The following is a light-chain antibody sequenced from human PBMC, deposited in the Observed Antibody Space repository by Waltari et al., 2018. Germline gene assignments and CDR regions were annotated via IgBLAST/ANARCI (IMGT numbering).Light chain of an antibody. V-gene: IGKV4-1*01. CDR2: WAT. CDR1: QSVFWDSNKKDY. CDR3: QQYYSTPVT. Sequence: VMTQSPDSLAVSLVERATIHCKSSQSVFWDSNKKDYFAWYQQKPGQPPKQLISWATTRESGVPDLFSGSGSGTDFTLTSSSLQAEDVAVYYCQQYYSTPVTFGQGTKVEIK. J-gene: IGKJ1*01.